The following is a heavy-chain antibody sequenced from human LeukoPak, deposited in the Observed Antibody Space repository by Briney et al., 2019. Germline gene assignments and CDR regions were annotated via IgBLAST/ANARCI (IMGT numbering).Heavy chain of an antibody. J-gene: IGHJ4*02. Sequence: PSETLSLTCIVSGGSISSGGQYWGWIRQPPGKGLEWIGSIYYSGSTYYNPSLNSRVTMFIDMSKNHFSLKMSSVTATDTAVYYCARLVCGGGSCPAEFDYWGQGTLVTVSS. CDR3: ARLVCGGGSCPAEFDY. V-gene: IGHV4-39*02. CDR1: GGSISSGGQY. CDR2: IYYSGST. D-gene: IGHD2-15*01.